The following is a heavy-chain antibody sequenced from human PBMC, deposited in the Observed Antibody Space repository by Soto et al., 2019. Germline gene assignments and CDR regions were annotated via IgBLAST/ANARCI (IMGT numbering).Heavy chain of an antibody. Sequence: QVQMEESGGGVVQPGGSLRLSCAASGFTFRSYGMHWVRQAPGKGLEWVAVIWYDGSNEHYADSVKGRFTISRDNSKNTLYLQMNSLRGEDTAVDYCARVGPLTTNYGMDVWGQGTTVTVSS. CDR2: IWYDGSNE. CDR3: ARVGPLTTNYGMDV. D-gene: IGHD4-4*01. J-gene: IGHJ6*02. V-gene: IGHV3-33*01. CDR1: GFTFRSYG.